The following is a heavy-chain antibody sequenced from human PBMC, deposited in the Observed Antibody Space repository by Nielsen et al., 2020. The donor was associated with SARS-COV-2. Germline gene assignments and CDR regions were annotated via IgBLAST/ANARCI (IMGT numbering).Heavy chain of an antibody. V-gene: IGHV3-9*01. Sequence: SLKISCAASGFTFDDYAMHWVRQAPGKGLEWVSGISWNSGSIGYADSVKGRFTISRDNAKNSLYLQMNSLRAEDTALYYCARGYYYDSSGYGYWGQGTLVTVSS. D-gene: IGHD3-22*01. CDR1: GFTFDDYA. CDR3: ARGYYYDSSGYGY. CDR2: ISWNSGSI. J-gene: IGHJ4*02.